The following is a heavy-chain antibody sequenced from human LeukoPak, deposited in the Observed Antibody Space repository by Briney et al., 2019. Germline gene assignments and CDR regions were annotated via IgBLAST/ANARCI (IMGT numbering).Heavy chain of an antibody. Sequence: GGSLRLSCAASGFTFSSYSMNWVRQAPGKGLEWVSYISSSSSTIHYADSVKGRFTISRDNAKNSLYLQMNSLRAEDTAVYYCARYDFWSGYRDYWGQGTLVTVSS. V-gene: IGHV3-48*01. J-gene: IGHJ4*02. CDR1: GFTFSSYS. CDR3: ARYDFWSGYRDY. CDR2: ISSSSSTI. D-gene: IGHD3-3*01.